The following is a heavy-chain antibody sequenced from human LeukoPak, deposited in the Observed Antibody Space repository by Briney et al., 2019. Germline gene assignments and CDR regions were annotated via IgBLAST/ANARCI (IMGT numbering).Heavy chain of an antibody. CDR1: GGSISSGSYY. CDR2: IYTSGST. J-gene: IGHJ6*03. Sequence: PSETLSLTCTVSGGSISSGSYYWSWIRQPAGKGLEWIGRIYTSGSTNYNPSLKSRVTISVDTSKNQFSLKLSSVTAADTAVYYCARDPGFMARGSRGGYDDYYYYMDVWGKGTTVTISS. V-gene: IGHV4-61*02. CDR3: ARDPGFMARGSRGGYDDYYYYMDV. D-gene: IGHD3-10*01.